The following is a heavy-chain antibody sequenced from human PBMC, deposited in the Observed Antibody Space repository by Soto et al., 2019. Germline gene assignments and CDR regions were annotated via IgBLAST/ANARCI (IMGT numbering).Heavy chain of an antibody. D-gene: IGHD3-9*01. J-gene: IGHJ4*02. V-gene: IGHV3-15*01. CDR2: IKSKTDGGTT. Sequence: GESLKISCAASGFTFSNAWMSWVRQAPGKGLEWVGRIKSKTDGGTTDYAAPVKGRFTISRDDSKNTLYLQMNSLKTEDTAVYYCTTGPPYYDILTGYYFDYWGQGTLVTVSS. CDR1: GFTFSNAW. CDR3: TTGPPYYDILTGYYFDY.